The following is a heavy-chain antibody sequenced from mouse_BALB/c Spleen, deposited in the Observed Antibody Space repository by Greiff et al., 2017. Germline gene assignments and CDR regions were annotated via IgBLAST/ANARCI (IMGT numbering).Heavy chain of an antibody. J-gene: IGHJ4*01. Sequence: EVKLVESGGGLVQPGGSMKLSCVASGFTFSNYWMNWVRQSPEKGLEWVAEIRLKSNNYATHYAESVKGRFTISRDDSKSSVYLQMNNLRAEDTGIYYCTRCGGGYYGSSPYYAMDYWGQGTSVTVSS. D-gene: IGHD1-1*01. CDR1: GFTFSNYW. CDR2: IRLKSNNYAT. V-gene: IGHV6-6*02. CDR3: TRCGGGYYGSSPYYAMDY.